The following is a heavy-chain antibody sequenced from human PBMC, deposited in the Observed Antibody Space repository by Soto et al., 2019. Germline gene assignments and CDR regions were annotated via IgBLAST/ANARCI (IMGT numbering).Heavy chain of an antibody. D-gene: IGHD2-15*01. CDR1: GFTFSGYG. V-gene: IGHV3-30*18. CDR2: ISHDGNNK. Sequence: GGSLRLSCAASGFTFSGYGMHWVRQAPGKGLEWVAVISHDGNNKYYADSVKGRFTISRDNSKNTLYLQMNSLRAEDTAVYYCAKGCRGTHRYSNSMHVCCPGTTLTVS. J-gene: IGHJ6*02. CDR3: AKGCRGTHRYSNSMHV.